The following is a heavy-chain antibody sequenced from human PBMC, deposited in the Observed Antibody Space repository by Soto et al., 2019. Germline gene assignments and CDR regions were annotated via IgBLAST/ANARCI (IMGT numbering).Heavy chain of an antibody. Sequence: SETLSLTCAASGGSISSGHYPWTWLRQPPGKGLEWIGYIYPGGNTYYSPSLKSRVTIALDTSKSLVSLRLNSVTAADTAVYYCASSKYDVVASSVWFDPWGQGALVTVSS. J-gene: IGHJ5*02. CDR2: IYPGGNT. V-gene: IGHV4-30-2*01. D-gene: IGHD2-21*01. CDR3: ASSKYDVVASSVWFDP. CDR1: GGSISSGHYP.